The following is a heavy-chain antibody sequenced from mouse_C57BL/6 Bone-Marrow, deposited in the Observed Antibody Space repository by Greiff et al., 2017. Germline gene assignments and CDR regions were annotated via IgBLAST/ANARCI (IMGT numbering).Heavy chain of an antibody. CDR2: ISDGGSYT. D-gene: IGHD2-3*01. Sequence: EVKLVESGGGLVKPGGSLKLSCAASGFTFSSYAMSWVRQTPEKRLEWVATISDGGSYTYYPDNVKGRFTISRDNAKNNLYLQMSHLKSEDTAMYYCAIKPIYDYAMDYWGQGTSVTVSS. J-gene: IGHJ4*01. CDR3: AIKPIYDYAMDY. V-gene: IGHV5-4*03. CDR1: GFTFSSYA.